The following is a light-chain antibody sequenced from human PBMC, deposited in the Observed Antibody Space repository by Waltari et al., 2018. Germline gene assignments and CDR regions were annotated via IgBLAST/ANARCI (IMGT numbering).Light chain of an antibody. J-gene: IGKJ5*01. CDR1: QSISSY. V-gene: IGKV1-39*01. Sequence: DIQMTQSPSSLSASVGDRVTIPCRASQSISSYLNWYQQKPGKAPKLLIYAASSLQSGVPSRFSGSGSGTDFTLTISSLQPEDFATYYCQQFKSYPRTFGQGTRLE. CDR3: QQFKSYPRT. CDR2: AAS.